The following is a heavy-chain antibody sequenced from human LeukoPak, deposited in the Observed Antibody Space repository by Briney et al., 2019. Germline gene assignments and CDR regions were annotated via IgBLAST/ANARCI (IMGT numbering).Heavy chain of an antibody. Sequence: SVKVSCKASGGTFSSYAISWVRQAPGQGLEWMGGIIPIFGTANYAQKFQGRVTITTDESTSTAYMELSSLRSEDTAVYYCAGPTPHITMIVANWFDPWGQGTLVTVSS. CDR2: IIPIFGTA. D-gene: IGHD3-22*01. V-gene: IGHV1-69*05. CDR3: AGPTPHITMIVANWFDP. CDR1: GGTFSSYA. J-gene: IGHJ5*02.